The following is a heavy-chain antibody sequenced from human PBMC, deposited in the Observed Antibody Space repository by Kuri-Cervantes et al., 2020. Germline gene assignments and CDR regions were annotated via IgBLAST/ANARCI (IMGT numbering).Heavy chain of an antibody. J-gene: IGHJ6*02. CDR2: INPNRGGT. V-gene: IGHV1-2*02. CDR3: ARTETDYDYGDNGDYYYYGMDV. Sequence: ASVKVFCKASGYTFIGYDMHWVGQAPGQGLEWLGWINPNRGGTNYAQKFQSRVTMTRDTSISTAYMELSRLRSDDTDVYYCARTETDYDYGDNGDYYYYGMDVWGQGTTVTVSS. D-gene: IGHD4-17*01. CDR1: GYTFIGYD.